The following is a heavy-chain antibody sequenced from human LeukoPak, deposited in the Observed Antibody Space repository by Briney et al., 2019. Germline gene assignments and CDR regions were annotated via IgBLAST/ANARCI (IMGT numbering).Heavy chain of an antibody. V-gene: IGHV3-11*04. D-gene: IGHD1-1*01. J-gene: IGHJ5*02. CDR3: ASHPLWDDGIYNWFDP. CDR2: ISSSGSTI. Sequence: PGGSLRLSCAASGFTFSDYYMSWIRQAPGKGLEWVSYISSSGSTIYYADSVKGRFTISRDNAKNSLYLQMNSLRAEDTAVYYCASHPLWDDGIYNWFDPWGQGTLVTVSS. CDR1: GFTFSDYY.